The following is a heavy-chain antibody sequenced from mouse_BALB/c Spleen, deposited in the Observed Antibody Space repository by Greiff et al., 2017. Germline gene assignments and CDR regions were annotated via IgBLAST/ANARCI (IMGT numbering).Heavy chain of an antibody. V-gene: IGHV1-5*01. CDR2: IYPGNSDT. J-gene: IGHJ3*01. D-gene: IGHD2-4*01. Sequence: VQLQQSGTVLARPGASVKMSCKASGYTFTSYWMHWVKQRPGQGLEWIGAIYPGNSDTSYNQKFKGKAKLTAVTSTSTAYMELSSLTNEDSAVYYCTRAMITAWFAYWGQGTLVTVSA. CDR1: GYTFTSYW. CDR3: TRAMITAWFAY.